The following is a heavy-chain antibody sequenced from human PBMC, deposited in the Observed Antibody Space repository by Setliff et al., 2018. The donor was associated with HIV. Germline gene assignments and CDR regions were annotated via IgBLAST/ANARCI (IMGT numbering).Heavy chain of an antibody. CDR3: AYSGRQLRGPYFDF. Sequence: SGPTLVNPTPPLTLTCTFSGLSLSTSGVGVGWIRQSPGEALEWLAFIYWNNNKHYSTSLKSRLTVTKDTSKNRVVFTMTNMDPVDTATYYCAYSGRQLRGPYFDFWGQGTPVTVSS. J-gene: IGHJ4*02. CDR2: IYWNNNK. V-gene: IGHV2-5*01. CDR1: GLSLSTSGVG. D-gene: IGHD1-1*01.